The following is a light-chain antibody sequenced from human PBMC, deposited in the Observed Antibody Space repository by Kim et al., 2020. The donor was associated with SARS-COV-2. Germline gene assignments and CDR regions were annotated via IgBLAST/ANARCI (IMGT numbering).Light chain of an antibody. CDR1: SLRSYY. J-gene: IGLJ2*01. Sequence: SSELTQDPAVSVALGQTVRITCQGDSLRSYYATWYQQKPGQAPILVIYGKNNRPSGIPDRFSGSSSGNKASLTITGTQAGDEADYYCHSRDSNNNVLFGG. CDR2: GKN. CDR3: HSRDSNNNVL. V-gene: IGLV3-19*01.